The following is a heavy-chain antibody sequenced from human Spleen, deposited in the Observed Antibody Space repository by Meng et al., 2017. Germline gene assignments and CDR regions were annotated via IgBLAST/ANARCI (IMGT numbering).Heavy chain of an antibody. Sequence: QVQLEGSGPGLVKPSPTLSLTCTVSGGSISSGGYYWSWIRQHPGKGLEWIGYFYYSGSTYYNPSLKSLVTISLDTSKNQFSLKLSSVTAADTAVYYCARDLSGYGWFDPWGQGTLVTVSS. J-gene: IGHJ5*02. D-gene: IGHD5-18*01. CDR1: GGSISSGGYY. CDR2: FYYSGST. V-gene: IGHV4-31*01. CDR3: ARDLSGYGWFDP.